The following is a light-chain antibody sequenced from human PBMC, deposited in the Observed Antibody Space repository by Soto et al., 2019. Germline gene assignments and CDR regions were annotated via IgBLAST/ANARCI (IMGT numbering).Light chain of an antibody. Sequence: DIQMTQSPSTLSASVGDRVTITCRASQSISSWLAWYQQKPGKAPKLLMYSASILHTGVSSRFTGGGSGTEITLTINSLQPEDFATYYCQQSDTLPITFGGGTKVDIK. CDR1: QSISSW. J-gene: IGKJ4*01. CDR3: QQSDTLPIT. V-gene: IGKV1-5*01. CDR2: SAS.